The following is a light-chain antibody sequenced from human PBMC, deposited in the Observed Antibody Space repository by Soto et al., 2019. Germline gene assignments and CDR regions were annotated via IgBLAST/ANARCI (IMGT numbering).Light chain of an antibody. J-gene: IGKJ1*01. CDR1: QSVKSNY. CDR3: QQYGNSPQT. V-gene: IGKV3-20*01. CDR2: GAS. Sequence: EIVLTQSPGTLSLSPGERATLSCRASQSVKSNYLAWYQHKPGQAPRLLIYGASHRATGIPDRFSGSGSGTDFTLTISRLEPEDFAVYYCQQYGNSPQTFGQGTKVEIK.